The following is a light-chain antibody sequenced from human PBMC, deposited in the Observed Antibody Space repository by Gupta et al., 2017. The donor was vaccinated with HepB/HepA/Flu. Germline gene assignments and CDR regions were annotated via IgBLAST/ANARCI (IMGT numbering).Light chain of an antibody. J-gene: IGLJ2*01. Sequence: QSLQTKPSPVSGSPGQSVTISCSGTRSDVDVYGYNYGSWYQQYPGEVPKLIIYNVNKRPSGVPDLFSGSKSGYTASLTISVLQTDDAAYYYCSFYAGPYTSIFGEGTKVTVL. V-gene: IGLV2-11*01. CDR3: SFYAGPYTSI. CDR1: RSDVDVYGYNY. CDR2: NVN.